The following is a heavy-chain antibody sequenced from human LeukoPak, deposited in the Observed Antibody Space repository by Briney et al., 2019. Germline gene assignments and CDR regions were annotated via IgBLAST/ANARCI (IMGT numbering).Heavy chain of an antibody. CDR3: ARDPDYGMDV. Sequence: GASVKFSCKASGGTFSSYAISWVRQAPGQGLEWMGRIIPIFGIANYAQKFQGRVTITADKSTSTAYMELSSLRSEDTAVYYCARDPDYGMDVWGQGTTVTVSS. J-gene: IGHJ6*02. V-gene: IGHV1-69*04. CDR1: GGTFSSYA. CDR2: IIPIFGIA.